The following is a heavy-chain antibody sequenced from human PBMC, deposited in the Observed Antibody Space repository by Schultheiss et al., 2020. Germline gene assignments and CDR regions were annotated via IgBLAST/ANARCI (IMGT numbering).Heavy chain of an antibody. CDR3: ATGEYLYYFDY. CDR2: ISYDGSNK. Sequence: GGSLRLSCAASGFTFSSYAMSWVRQAPGKGLEWVAVISYDGSNKYYADSVKGRFTISRDNSKNTLYLQMNSLRAEDTAVYYCATGEYLYYFDYWGQGTLVTVSS. D-gene: IGHD2/OR15-2a*01. CDR1: GFTFSSYA. J-gene: IGHJ4*02. V-gene: IGHV3-30*03.